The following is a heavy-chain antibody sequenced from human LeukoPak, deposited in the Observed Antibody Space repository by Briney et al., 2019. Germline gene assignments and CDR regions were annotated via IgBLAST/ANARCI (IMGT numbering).Heavy chain of an antibody. Sequence: GGSLRLSCAASGFTFSSYGMHWVRQAPGKGLEWVAVISYDGSNKYYADSVKGRFTISRDNSKNTLYLQMNSLRAEDTAVYYCVSTVVTFTDYWGQGTLVTVSS. D-gene: IGHD4-23*01. CDR3: VSTVVTFTDY. J-gene: IGHJ4*02. CDR1: GFTFSSYG. CDR2: ISYDGSNK. V-gene: IGHV3-30*03.